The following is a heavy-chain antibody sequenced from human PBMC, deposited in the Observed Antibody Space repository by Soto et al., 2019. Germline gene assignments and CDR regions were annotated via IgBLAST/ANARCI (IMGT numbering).Heavy chain of an antibody. Sequence: GGSLRLSCAASGFTFSSYGMHWVRQAPGKGLEWVAVISYDGSNKYYADSVKGRFTISRDNSKNTLYLQMNSLRAEDTAVYYCAKRSTWFGELSALDYWGQGTLVTVSS. D-gene: IGHD3-10*01. CDR2: ISYDGSNK. J-gene: IGHJ4*02. CDR1: GFTFSSYG. V-gene: IGHV3-30*18. CDR3: AKRSTWFGELSALDY.